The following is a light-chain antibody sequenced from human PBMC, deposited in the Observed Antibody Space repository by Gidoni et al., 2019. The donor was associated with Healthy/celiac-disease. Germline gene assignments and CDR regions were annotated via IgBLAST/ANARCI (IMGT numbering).Light chain of an antibody. CDR3: QQYGSPPSWT. CDR2: GAS. CDR1: QSVSSSY. V-gene: IGKV3-20*01. J-gene: IGKJ1*01. Sequence: EIVLTQSPGTLSLSPGERATLSCRASQSVSSSYLAWYQQKPGQAPRLLIYGASSRATGIPDRFSGSGSGTDVTLTISRMEPEDFAVDYCQQYGSPPSWTFGQGTKVEIK.